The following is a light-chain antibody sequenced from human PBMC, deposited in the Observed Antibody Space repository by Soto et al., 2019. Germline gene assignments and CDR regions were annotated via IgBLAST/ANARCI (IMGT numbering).Light chain of an antibody. CDR3: LQDFKYPRT. V-gene: IGKV1-6*01. Sequence: AIQMTQSPSSLSASVGDRVTITCRASQDIRTELGWYQQKPWKAPRLLIYGTFSLQSGVPSRHSGSGSGTDFTLTISSLQPDDFATYYCLQDFKYPRTFGQGTKVEVK. CDR1: QDIRTE. J-gene: IGKJ1*01. CDR2: GTF.